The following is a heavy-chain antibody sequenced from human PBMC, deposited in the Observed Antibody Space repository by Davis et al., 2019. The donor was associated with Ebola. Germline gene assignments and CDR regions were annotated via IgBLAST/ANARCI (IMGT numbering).Heavy chain of an antibody. D-gene: IGHD2-15*01. J-gene: IGHJ5*02. Sequence: SVPVSCMASGYTFTSSDISWVRQPPGQGLEWMGWISAYNGNTNYAQKLQGRVTMTTDTSTSTAYMELRSLRSDDTAVYYCARAWGVVVVAATPNWFDPWGQGTLVTVSS. V-gene: IGHV1-18*01. CDR2: ISAYNGNT. CDR1: GYTFTSSD. CDR3: ARAWGVVVVAATPNWFDP.